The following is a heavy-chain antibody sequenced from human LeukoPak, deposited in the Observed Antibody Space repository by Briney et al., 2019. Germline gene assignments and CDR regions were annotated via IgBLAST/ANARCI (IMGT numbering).Heavy chain of an antibody. CDR2: IYSGGST. CDR3: ARLLYYYGSGSYTSRDYYFDY. D-gene: IGHD3-10*01. V-gene: IGHV3-66*04. J-gene: IGHJ4*02. CDR1: GLTVSSNY. Sequence: GGSLRLSCAASGLTVSSNYMSWVRQAPGKGLEWVSVIYSGGSTYYADSVKGRFTISRDNSKNTLYLQMNSLRAEDTAVYYCARLLYYYGSGSYTSRDYYFDYWGQGTLVTVSS.